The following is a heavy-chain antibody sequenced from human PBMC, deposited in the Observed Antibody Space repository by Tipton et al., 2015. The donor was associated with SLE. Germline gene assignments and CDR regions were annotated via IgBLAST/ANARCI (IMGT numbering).Heavy chain of an antibody. J-gene: IGHJ4*02. CDR2: IRADGSNK. V-gene: IGHV3-30*02. Sequence: GSLRLSCAASGFTYSGYAMHWVRQAPGKGLEWVAFIRADGSNKDYADSVKGRFTISRDNSKNTLYLHMNRLRVEDTAVYYCAGGTGAYFDHWGQGTLVTVSS. CDR3: AGGTGAYFDH. D-gene: IGHD3-16*01. CDR1: GFTYSGYA.